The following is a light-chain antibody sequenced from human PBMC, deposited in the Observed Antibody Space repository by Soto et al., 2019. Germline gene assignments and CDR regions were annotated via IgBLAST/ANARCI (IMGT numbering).Light chain of an antibody. CDR1: SSDVGSYNL. J-gene: IGLJ2*01. CDR3: CSYAGSSTFAV. V-gene: IGLV2-23*02. Sequence: QSALTQPASVSGSPGQSITISCTGTSSDVGSYNLVSWYQQHPGKAPKLMIYEVNKRPSGVSNRFSGSKSGNTASLTISGLQAEHEANYYCCSYAGSSTFAVFGGGTKLTVL. CDR2: EVN.